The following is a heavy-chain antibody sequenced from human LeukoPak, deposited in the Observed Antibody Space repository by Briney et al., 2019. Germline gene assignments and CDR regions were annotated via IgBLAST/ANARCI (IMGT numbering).Heavy chain of an antibody. D-gene: IGHD3-22*01. Sequence: GGSLRLSCAASGFTFSSYSMNWVRQAPGKGLEWVSAISGSGGSTYYADSVKGRFTISRDNSKNTLYLQMNSLRAEDTAVYYCAKGSYYDSSGYPAPWGQGTLVTVSS. V-gene: IGHV3-23*01. CDR2: ISGSGGST. CDR1: GFTFSSYS. J-gene: IGHJ5*02. CDR3: AKGSYYDSSGYPAP.